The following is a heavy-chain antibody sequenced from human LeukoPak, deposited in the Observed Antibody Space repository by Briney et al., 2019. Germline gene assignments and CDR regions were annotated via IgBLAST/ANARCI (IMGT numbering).Heavy chain of an antibody. CDR2: INPGDGGT. V-gene: IGHV1-46*01. Sequence: GSVKVSCKTSGYTFTGHYVHWVRQAPGQGLEWMAMINPGDGGTTFAHRFQARVTVSQDTSTSTVYMEMNDLKSDDTAMYYCARGVGHWFDPWGQGTLVTVSS. J-gene: IGHJ5*02. CDR1: GYTFTGHY. CDR3: ARGVGHWFDP.